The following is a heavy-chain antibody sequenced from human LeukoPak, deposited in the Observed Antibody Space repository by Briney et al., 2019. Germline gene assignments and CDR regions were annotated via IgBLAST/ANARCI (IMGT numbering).Heavy chain of an antibody. Sequence: ASVKVSCKASGYTFTSYGISWVRQAPGQGLEWMGWISAYNGNTNYAQKLQGRVTMTTDTSTSTAYMELRSLRSDDTAVYYCARDQHRDVVVLVPDYWGQGTLVTVSS. CDR1: GYTFTSYG. D-gene: IGHD2-2*01. CDR2: ISAYNGNT. J-gene: IGHJ4*02. V-gene: IGHV1-18*01. CDR3: ARDQHRDVVVLVPDY.